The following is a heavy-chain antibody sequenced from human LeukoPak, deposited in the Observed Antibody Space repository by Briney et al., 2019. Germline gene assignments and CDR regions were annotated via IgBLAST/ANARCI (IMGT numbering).Heavy chain of an antibody. CDR2: ISSSSSYI. CDR3: AREDYGSSPPDY. D-gene: IGHD6-6*01. Sequence: PGGSLRLSCAASGFTSSSYSMNWVRQAPGKGLEWVSSISSSSSYIYYADSVKGRFTISRDNAKNSLYLQMNSLRAEDTAVYYCAREDYGSSPPDYWGRGTLVTVSS. V-gene: IGHV3-21*01. J-gene: IGHJ4*02. CDR1: GFTSSSYS.